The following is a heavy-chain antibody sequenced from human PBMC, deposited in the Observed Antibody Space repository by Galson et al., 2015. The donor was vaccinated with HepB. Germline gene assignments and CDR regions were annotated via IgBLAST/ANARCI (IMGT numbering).Heavy chain of an antibody. J-gene: IGHJ3*02. CDR1: DSTFSSYT. D-gene: IGHD4/OR15-4a*01. CDR3: ATTKFGSGAYWTFDI. CDR2: ISTNGATI. Sequence: SLRLSYAASDSTFSSYTMNWVRQTPGKGLQWISYISTNGATIDYADSVKGRFTIARDNAKNTMWLQMNSLRAEDTVVYYCATTKFGSGAYWTFDIWGRGTLVTVSS. V-gene: IGHV3-48*04.